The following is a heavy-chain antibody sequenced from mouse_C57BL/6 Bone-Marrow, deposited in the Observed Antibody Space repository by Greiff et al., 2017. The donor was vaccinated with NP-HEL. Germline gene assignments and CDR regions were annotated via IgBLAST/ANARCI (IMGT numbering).Heavy chain of an antibody. CDR2: INPYNGGT. D-gene: IGHD1-1*01. J-gene: IGHJ1*03. CDR3: ARFLITTVVATRYFDV. Sequence: VQLQQSGPVLVKPGASVKMSCKASGYTFTDYYMNWVKQSPGKSLEWIGDINPYNGGTSYNQKFKGKATLTVDKSSSTAYLELNSLTSEDSAVYYCARFLITTVVATRYFDVWGTGTTVTVSS. V-gene: IGHV1-19*01. CDR1: GYTFTDYY.